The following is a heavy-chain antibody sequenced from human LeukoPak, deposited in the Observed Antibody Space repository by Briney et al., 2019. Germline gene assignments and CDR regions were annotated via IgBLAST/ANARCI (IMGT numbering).Heavy chain of an antibody. CDR2: ISSSSSYI. Sequence: GGSLRLSCAASGFTFSSYSMNWVRQAPGKGLEWVSSISSSSSYIYYADSVKGRFIISRDNAKNSLYLQMNSLRAEDTAVYYCARDYYTVTTSGVDYWGQGTLVTVSS. CDR3: ARDYYTVTTSGVDY. CDR1: GFTFSSYS. J-gene: IGHJ4*02. V-gene: IGHV3-21*01. D-gene: IGHD4-17*01.